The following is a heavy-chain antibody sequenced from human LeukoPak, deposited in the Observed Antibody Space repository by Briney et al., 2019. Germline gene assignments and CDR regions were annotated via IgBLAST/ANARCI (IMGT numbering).Heavy chain of an antibody. CDR3: AKIVGGDY. D-gene: IGHD1-26*01. J-gene: IGHJ4*02. V-gene: IGHV3-30*18. Sequence: GGSLRLSCAASGFTFSSYGMHWVRQAPGKGLEWVAVISYDGSNKYYADSVKGRFTISRDNSKNTLYLQMNSLRAEDTAVYYCAKIVGGDYWGQGTLVTVSS. CDR2: ISYDGSNK. CDR1: GFTFSSYG.